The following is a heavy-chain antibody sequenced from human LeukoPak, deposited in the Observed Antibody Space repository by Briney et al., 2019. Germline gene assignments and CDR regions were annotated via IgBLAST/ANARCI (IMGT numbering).Heavy chain of an antibody. CDR3: AAYGYSYGRDYFDY. CDR1: GGSISSSSYY. J-gene: IGHJ4*02. Sequence: SETLSLTCTVSGGSISSSSYYWGWIRQPPGKGLEWIGSIYYSGSTYYNPSLKSRVTISVDTSKNQFSLKLSSVTAADTAVYYCAAYGYSYGRDYFDYWGQGTLVTVSS. D-gene: IGHD5-18*01. CDR2: IYYSGST. V-gene: IGHV4-39*01.